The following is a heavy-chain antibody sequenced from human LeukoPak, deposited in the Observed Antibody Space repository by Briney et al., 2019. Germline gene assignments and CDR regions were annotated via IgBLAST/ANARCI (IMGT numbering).Heavy chain of an antibody. CDR3: ARRQYSSGWYESPDFDY. V-gene: IGHV3-48*04. J-gene: IGHJ4*02. CDR2: ISSSGSTI. CDR1: GFTFSSYG. Sequence: GRSLRLSCAASGFTFSSYGMHWVRQAPGKGLEWVSYISSSGSTIYYADSVKGRFTISRDNAKNTLYLQMNSLRAEDTAVYYCARRQYSSGWYESPDFDYWGQGTLVTVSS. D-gene: IGHD6-19*01.